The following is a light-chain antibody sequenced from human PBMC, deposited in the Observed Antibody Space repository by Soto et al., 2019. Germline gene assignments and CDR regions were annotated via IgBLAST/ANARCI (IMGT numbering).Light chain of an antibody. J-gene: IGKJ1*01. CDR2: KTS. CDR3: QQYKTSPWT. CDR1: QSISSW. V-gene: IGKV1-5*03. Sequence: DIKMTQSPSTLSASVGDRVTITCRASQSISSWLAWYQQKPGKAPKLLIYKTSSLESGVPSRFSGGGSGTEFTLSISSLQPDDFATYYCQQYKTSPWTFGQGTKVDIK.